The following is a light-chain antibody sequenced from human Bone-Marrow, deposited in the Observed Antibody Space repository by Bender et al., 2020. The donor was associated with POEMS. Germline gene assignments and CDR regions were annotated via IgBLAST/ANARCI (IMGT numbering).Light chain of an antibody. J-gene: IGLJ2*01. V-gene: IGLV3-1*01. CDR3: QAWDTYSVI. CDR1: DLGDKY. CDR2: QDT. Sequence: SYEVTQPPSVSVSPGQTASITCSGDDLGDKYVAWYQQKPGQSPVLVIYQDTKRPSGIPERFSGSHSGTTATLTISGTQAMDEADYYCQAWDTYSVIFGGGTKLTVL.